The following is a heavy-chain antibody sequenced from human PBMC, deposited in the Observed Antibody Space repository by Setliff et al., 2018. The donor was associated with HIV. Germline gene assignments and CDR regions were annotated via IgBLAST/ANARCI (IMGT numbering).Heavy chain of an antibody. Sequence: SETLSLTCSVSGGFINNYYWNWIRQPPGKGLEWIGFIYQTGTTYYNPSLKSRVTISVDTSQNQFSLRLSSVTAADTAVYYCARGSGRFCSGGRCSAFDYWGQGTLVTVSS. V-gene: IGHV4-59*08. CDR3: ARGSGRFCSGGRCSAFDY. CDR2: IYQTGTT. D-gene: IGHD2-15*01. J-gene: IGHJ4*02. CDR1: GGFINNYY.